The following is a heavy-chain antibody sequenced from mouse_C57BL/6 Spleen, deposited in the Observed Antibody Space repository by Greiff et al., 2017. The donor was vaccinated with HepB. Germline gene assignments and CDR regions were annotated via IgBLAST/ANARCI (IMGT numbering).Heavy chain of an antibody. CDR2: INPSNGGT. V-gene: IGHV1-53*01. J-gene: IGHJ1*03. Sequence: QVQLQQPGTELVKPGASVKLSCKASGYTFTSYWMHWVKQRPGQGLEWIGNINPSNGGTNYNEKFKSKATLTVDKSSSTAYMQLSSLTSEDSAVYYCARASPTTVVATGYFDVWGTGTTVTVSS. CDR1: GYTFTSYW. D-gene: IGHD1-1*01. CDR3: ARASPTTVVATGYFDV.